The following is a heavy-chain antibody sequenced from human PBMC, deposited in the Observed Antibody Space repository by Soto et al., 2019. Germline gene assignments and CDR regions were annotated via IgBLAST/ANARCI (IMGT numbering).Heavy chain of an antibody. CDR2: ISSDGNNE. V-gene: IGHV3-30-3*01. Sequence: QVQLVESGGGVVQPGTSLRLSCAASGFTFSRYTMHWVRQAPGKGLEWVAFISSDGNNEYYADSVKGRFTISRDNSKNTLSLQLNSLRAEDAAVYYCARRAPYGYSDYWGQGTLVTVSS. CDR1: GFTFSRYT. D-gene: IGHD5-12*01. CDR3: ARRAPYGYSDY. J-gene: IGHJ4*02.